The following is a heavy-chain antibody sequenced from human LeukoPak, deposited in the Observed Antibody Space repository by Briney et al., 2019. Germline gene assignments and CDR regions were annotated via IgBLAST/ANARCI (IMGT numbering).Heavy chain of an antibody. Sequence: GGSLRLSCGASGFTFSSYWMHWVRQAPGKGLVWVSRINNDGSSTSYADSVRGRFTISRDNAKNTLHLQMNSLRAEDTAVYYCARGAGGSGTASDYWGQGTLVTVSS. V-gene: IGHV3-74*01. CDR1: GFTFSSYW. D-gene: IGHD3-10*01. J-gene: IGHJ4*02. CDR2: INNDGSST. CDR3: ARGAGGSGTASDY.